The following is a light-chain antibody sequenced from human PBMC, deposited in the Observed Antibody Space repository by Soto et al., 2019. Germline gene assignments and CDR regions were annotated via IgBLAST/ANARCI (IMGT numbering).Light chain of an antibody. J-gene: IGKJ1*01. CDR2: DVS. CDR3: QPYNAYWT. V-gene: IGKV1-5*01. CDR1: QNINTW. Sequence: DIQMTQYPSTLSSSLGDRVTITCRASQNINTWLAWYQQKPGKAPNLLIYDVSSLKRGVPSRFSGIGSGTEFTLTISSLQPDDFATYYCQPYNAYWTFGQGTKVDIK.